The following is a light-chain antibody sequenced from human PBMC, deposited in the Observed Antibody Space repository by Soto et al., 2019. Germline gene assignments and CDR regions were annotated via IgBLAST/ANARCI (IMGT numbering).Light chain of an antibody. CDR3: SSYTSSSTLYV. CDR1: SSDVGGYNY. CDR2: DVS. Sequence: QSVLTQPASVSGSPGQSITISCTGTSSDVGGYNYVSWYQQHPGKAPKFMIYDVSNRPSGVSNRFSGPKSGNTASLTISGLQAEDEADYYCSSYTSSSTLYVFGTGTKLTVL. J-gene: IGLJ1*01. V-gene: IGLV2-14*01.